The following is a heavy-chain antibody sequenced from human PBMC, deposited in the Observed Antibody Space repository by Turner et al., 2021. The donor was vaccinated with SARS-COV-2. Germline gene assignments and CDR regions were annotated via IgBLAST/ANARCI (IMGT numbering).Heavy chain of an antibody. J-gene: IGHJ4*02. D-gene: IGHD6-13*01. CDR2: IWYDGSNK. CDR3: ARDRVSSSWTFDY. Sequence: QVQLVESGGGVVQPGRSLRLSCAASGFAFSSYGMHWVRQAPGKGREWVAVIWYDGSNKYYADSVKGRFTISRDNSKNTLYLQMNSLRAEDTAVYYCARDRVSSSWTFDYWGQGTLVTVSS. V-gene: IGHV3-33*01. CDR1: GFAFSSYG.